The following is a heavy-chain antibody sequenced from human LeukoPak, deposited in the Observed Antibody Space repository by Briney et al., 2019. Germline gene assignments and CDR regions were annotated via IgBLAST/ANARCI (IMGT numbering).Heavy chain of an antibody. CDR2: INGDGSDI. J-gene: IGHJ4*02. CDR1: GLTFRNYW. V-gene: IGHV3-74*01. CDR3: TGGFGHNWSPFEN. D-gene: IGHD1-1*01. Sequence: PGGSLRLSCAVSGLTFRNYWMHWVRQAPGKGLEWVSRINGDGSDISYADSVKGRFTISRDNAKNTLSLQMNSRTDDDTALYYCTGGFGHNWSPFENWGQGTLVTVSS.